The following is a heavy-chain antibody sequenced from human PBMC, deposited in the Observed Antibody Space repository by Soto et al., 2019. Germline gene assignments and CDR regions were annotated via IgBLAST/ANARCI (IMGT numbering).Heavy chain of an antibody. V-gene: IGHV1-2*02. CDR1: GYTFTGYY. D-gene: IGHD5-12*01. CDR2: INPNSGGT. CDR3: ATRGGYSGYDYTYYFYYGMDV. J-gene: IGHJ6*02. Sequence: GASVKVSCKASGYTFTGYYMHWVRQAPGQGLEWMGWINPNSGGTNYAQKFQGRVTMTRDTSISTAYMELSRLRSDDTAVYYCATRGGYSGYDYTYYFYYGMDVWGQGSSVTGAS.